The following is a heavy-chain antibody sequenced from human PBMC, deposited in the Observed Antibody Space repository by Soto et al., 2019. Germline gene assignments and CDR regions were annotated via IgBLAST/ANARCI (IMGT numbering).Heavy chain of an antibody. CDR2: ISAYNGNT. CDR1: GYTFTSYG. CDR3: ARGRLQLERGVYYYYYYMDV. Sequence: ASVKVSCKASGYTFTSYGISWVRQAPGQGLEWMGWISAYNGNTNYAQKLQGRVTMTTDTSTRTAYMELRSLRSDDTAVYYCARGRLQLERGVYYYYYYMDVWGKGTTVTVSS. V-gene: IGHV1-18*01. J-gene: IGHJ6*03. D-gene: IGHD1-1*01.